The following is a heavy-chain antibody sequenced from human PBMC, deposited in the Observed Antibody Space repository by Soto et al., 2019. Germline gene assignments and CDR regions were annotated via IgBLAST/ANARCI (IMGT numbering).Heavy chain of an antibody. J-gene: IGHJ4*02. CDR3: AKGGGIAALLRPFDY. CDR2: ISGSGGST. Sequence: GGSLRLSCAASGFPFSSYAMSWVRQAPGKGLEWVSAISGSGGSTYYADSVKGRFTISRDNSKNTLYLQMNSLRAEDTAVYYCAKGGGIAALLRPFDYWGQGTLVTVSS. CDR1: GFPFSSYA. D-gene: IGHD6-13*01. V-gene: IGHV3-23*01.